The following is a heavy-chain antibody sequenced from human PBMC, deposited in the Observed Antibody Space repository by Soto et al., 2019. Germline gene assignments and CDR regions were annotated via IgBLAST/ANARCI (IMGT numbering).Heavy chain of an antibody. V-gene: IGHV4-30-4*01. J-gene: IGHJ4*02. CDR3: ARLRYCDILTGYRYYFDY. Sequence: SETLSLTCTVSGGSISSGDYYWSWIRQPPGKGLEWIGYIYYSGSTYYNPSLKSRVTISVDTSKNQFSLKLSSVTAADTAVYYCARLRYCDILTGYRYYFDYWGQGTLVTVSS. D-gene: IGHD3-9*01. CDR1: GGSISSGDYY. CDR2: IYYSGST.